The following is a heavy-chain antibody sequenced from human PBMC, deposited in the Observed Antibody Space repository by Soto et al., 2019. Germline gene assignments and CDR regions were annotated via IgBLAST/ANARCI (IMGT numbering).Heavy chain of an antibody. Sequence: QVQLVESGGGVVQPGRSLRLSCAASGFTFSSYGMHWVRQAPGKGLEWVAVIWYDGSNKYYADSVKGRFTISRDNSRNTLYLQMNSLRAEDTAVYYCARGFGGGVIIYYYYGMDVWGQGTTVTVSS. V-gene: IGHV3-33*01. D-gene: IGHD3-10*01. CDR1: GFTFSSYG. CDR3: ARGFGGGVIIYYYYGMDV. J-gene: IGHJ6*02. CDR2: IWYDGSNK.